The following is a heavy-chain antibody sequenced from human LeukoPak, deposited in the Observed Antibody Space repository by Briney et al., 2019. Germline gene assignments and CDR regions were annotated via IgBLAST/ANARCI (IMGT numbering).Heavy chain of an antibody. CDR2: IGTAGDT. J-gene: IGHJ6*02. Sequence: PGGSLRLSCAASGFTFSSYDMHWARQATGKGLEWVSAIGTAGDTYYPGSVKGRFTISRENAKNSLYLQMNSLRAGDTAVYYCARAPPQQLVLWGGYYYGMDVWGQGTTVTVSS. D-gene: IGHD6-13*01. CDR3: ARAPPQQLVLWGGYYYGMDV. CDR1: GFTFSSYD. V-gene: IGHV3-13*01.